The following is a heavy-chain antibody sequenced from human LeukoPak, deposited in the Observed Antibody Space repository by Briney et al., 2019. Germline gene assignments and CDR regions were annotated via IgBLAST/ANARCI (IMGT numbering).Heavy chain of an antibody. Sequence: HPGGSLRLSCAASGFTLSSYAMIGVGEAPGEGLEGVSCISGSGGSTYYAASVKGRFTISRDNSKNTMYLQMNSLRAEDTAVYYCAKDLSYNYGATKDYWGQGTLVTVSS. CDR1: GFTLSSYA. J-gene: IGHJ4*02. V-gene: IGHV3-23*01. CDR3: AKDLSYNYGATKDY. CDR2: ISGSGGST. D-gene: IGHD1-1*01.